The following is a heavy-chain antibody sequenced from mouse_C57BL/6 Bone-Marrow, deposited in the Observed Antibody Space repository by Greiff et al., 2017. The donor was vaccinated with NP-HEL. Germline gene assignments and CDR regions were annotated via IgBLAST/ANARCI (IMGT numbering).Heavy chain of an antibody. J-gene: IGHJ4*01. Sequence: QVQLKESGAELVRPGTSVKMSCKASGYTFTNYWIGWAKQRPGHGLEWIGDIYPGGGYTNYNEKFKGKATLTADKSSSTAYMQFSSLTSEDSAIYYGARGDYGNLNYAMDYWGQGTSVTVSS. CDR3: ARGDYGNLNYAMDY. D-gene: IGHD2-1*01. CDR2: IYPGGGYT. V-gene: IGHV1-63*01. CDR1: GYTFTNYW.